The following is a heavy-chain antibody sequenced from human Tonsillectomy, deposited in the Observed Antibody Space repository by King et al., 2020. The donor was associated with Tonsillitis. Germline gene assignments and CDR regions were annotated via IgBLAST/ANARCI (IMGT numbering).Heavy chain of an antibody. V-gene: IGHV3-23*03. CDR2: IYSGGSST. CDR3: AKGYGYGDDGWYFDL. J-gene: IGHJ2*01. D-gene: IGHD4-17*01. CDR1: GFTFSSYA. Sequence: VQLVESGGGLVQPGGSLRLSCAASGFTFSSYAMSWVRQAPGKGLEWVSVIYSGGSSTYYADSVKGRFTISRDNSKNTLYLQMNSLRAEDTAVYYCAKGYGYGDDGWYFDLWGRGTLVTVSS.